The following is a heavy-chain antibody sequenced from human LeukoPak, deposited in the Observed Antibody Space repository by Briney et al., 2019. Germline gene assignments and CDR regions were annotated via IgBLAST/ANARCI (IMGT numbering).Heavy chain of an antibody. CDR1: GGSISSYY. J-gene: IGHJ4*02. V-gene: IGHV4-59*01. Sequence: IPSETLSLTCTVSGGSISSYYWSWLRQPPGKGLEWIGYIYYSGSTNYNPSLKSRVTISVDTSKNQFSLKLSSVTAADTAVYYCARGGLAAAGQFDNWGQGTLVTVSS. D-gene: IGHD6-25*01. CDR2: IYYSGST. CDR3: ARGGLAAAGQFDN.